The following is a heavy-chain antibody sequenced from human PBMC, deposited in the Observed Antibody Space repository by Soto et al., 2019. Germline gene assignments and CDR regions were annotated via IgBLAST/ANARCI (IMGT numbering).Heavy chain of an antibody. V-gene: IGHV1-18*01. CDR1: GYTFTSYG. J-gene: IGHJ4*02. CDR2: ISAYNGNT. Sequence: QVQLVQSGAEVKKPGASVKVSCKASGYTFTSYGINWVRQAPGQGLEWMGWISAYNGNTNYAQKLQGRVTMTTDTSRRTAYIALGSLRSDGTAVYYCARDITPRDYWGQGTLVTVSS. D-gene: IGHD3-10*01. CDR3: ARDITPRDY.